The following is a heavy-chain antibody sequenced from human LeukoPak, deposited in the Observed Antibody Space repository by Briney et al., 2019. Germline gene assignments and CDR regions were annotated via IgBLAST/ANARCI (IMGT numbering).Heavy chain of an antibody. CDR1: GFIFNNYG. CDR2: ISNDGGGA. V-gene: IGHV3-23*01. D-gene: IGHD5-12*01. CDR3: AKGSSGYFVGL. J-gene: IGHJ4*02. Sequence: GGSLRLSCAASGFIFNNYGLIWVRLAPGKGLEWVSAISNDGGGANYADFVKGRFTISRDNSKNTLFLQMNSLRAEDTALYYCAKGSSGYFVGLWGQGTLVTVSS.